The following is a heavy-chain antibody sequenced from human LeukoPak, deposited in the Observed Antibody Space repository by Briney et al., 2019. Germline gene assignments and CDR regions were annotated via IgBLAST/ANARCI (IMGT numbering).Heavy chain of an antibody. D-gene: IGHD1-1*01. V-gene: IGHV3-48*03. CDR2: IDSSGGTI. J-gene: IGHJ4*02. Sequence: GGSLRLSCAASGFTFSSFEMNWVRQAPGKGLEWVSYIDSSGGTIYYADSVKGRFTISRDNAKNSLYLRMNSLRAEDTAVYYCARDYPGTTGFFDYWGQGTLVTVSS. CDR3: ARDYPGTTGFFDY. CDR1: GFTFSSFE.